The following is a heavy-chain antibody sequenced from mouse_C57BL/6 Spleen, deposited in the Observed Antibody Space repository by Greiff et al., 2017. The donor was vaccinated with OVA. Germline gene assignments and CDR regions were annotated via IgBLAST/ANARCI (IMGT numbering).Heavy chain of an antibody. CDR2: ISDGGSYT. CDR3: ARGYGSSYDYAMDY. V-gene: IGHV5-4*03. J-gene: IGHJ4*01. CDR1: GFTFSSYA. D-gene: IGHD1-1*01. Sequence: EVKLVESGGGLVKPGGSLKLSCAASGFTFSSYAMSWVRQTPEKRLEWVATISDGGSYTYYPANVKGRFTISRDNAKNHLYLQMSHLKSEDTAMYYCARGYGSSYDYAMDYWGQGTSVTVSS.